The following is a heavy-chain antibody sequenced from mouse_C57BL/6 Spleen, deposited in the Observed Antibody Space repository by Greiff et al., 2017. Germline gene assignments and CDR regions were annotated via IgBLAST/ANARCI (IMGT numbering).Heavy chain of an antibody. J-gene: IGHJ1*03. CDR1: GYTFTSYD. D-gene: IGHD2-1*01. CDR2: IYPRDGST. CDR3: AYGNFDV. Sequence: QVQLKESGPELVKPGASVKLSCKASGYTFTSYDINWVKQRPGQGLEWIGWIYPRDGSTKYNEKFKGKATLTVDTSSSTAYMELHSLTSEDSAVYFCAYGNFDVWGTGTTVTVSS. V-gene: IGHV1-85*01.